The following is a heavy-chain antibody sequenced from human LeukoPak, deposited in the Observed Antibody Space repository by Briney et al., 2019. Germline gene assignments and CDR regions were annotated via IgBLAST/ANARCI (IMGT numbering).Heavy chain of an antibody. CDR3: ARGLFLSGYLDAFDI. CDR1: GFTFSSYA. V-gene: IGHV3-23*01. Sequence: GGSLRLSCAASGFTFSSYAMSWVRQAPGKELEWVSAISGSGGSTYYADSVKGRCTISRDNSKNTLYLQMNSLRVEDTAVYYCARGLFLSGYLDAFDIWGQGTVVTVSS. J-gene: IGHJ3*02. D-gene: IGHD3-22*01. CDR2: ISGSGGST.